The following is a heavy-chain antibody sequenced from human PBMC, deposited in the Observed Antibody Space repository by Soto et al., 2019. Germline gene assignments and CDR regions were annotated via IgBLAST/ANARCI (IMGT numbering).Heavy chain of an antibody. D-gene: IGHD3-22*01. Sequence: GGSLRLSCSTSGFTFSIYAMHWVRQAPGKGLEYVSSISTNGGSTHYADSVKGRCTISRDNSKNTQYLQMSSLRADDTAVYYCVKGEYYYDSSGYYPFDYWGQGTLVTVSS. CDR3: VKGEYYYDSSGYYPFDY. CDR2: ISTNGGST. CDR1: GFTFSIYA. J-gene: IGHJ4*02. V-gene: IGHV3-64D*06.